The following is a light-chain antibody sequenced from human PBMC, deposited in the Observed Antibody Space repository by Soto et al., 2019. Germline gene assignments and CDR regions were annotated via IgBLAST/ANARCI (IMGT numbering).Light chain of an antibody. CDR3: QHRA. V-gene: IGKV1-5*03. J-gene: IGKJ3*01. Sequence: EIQMTQSPSTLSASVGDRVTITCRASQSISSWLAWYQQKPGKAPKLLIYKASSLESGVPSRFSGSGSGTELTLTISSLQPDDFATYYCQHRAFGPGTKVDIK. CDR2: KAS. CDR1: QSISSW.